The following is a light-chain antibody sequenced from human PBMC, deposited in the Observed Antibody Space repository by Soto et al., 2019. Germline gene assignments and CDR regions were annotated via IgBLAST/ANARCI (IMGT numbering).Light chain of an antibody. CDR2: EVA. CDR1: FSDVGGYDY. CDR3: SSHASGSTLV. J-gene: IGLJ1*01. Sequence: QSVLTHPAYVSGSPGQSIAISCTGTFSDVGGYDYVSWYQQHPDKAPKLMIYEVAKRPSGVSNRFSGSKSGNTASLTISGFQPEDEDDYYCSSHASGSTLVVGSGTKVIVL. V-gene: IGLV2-14*01.